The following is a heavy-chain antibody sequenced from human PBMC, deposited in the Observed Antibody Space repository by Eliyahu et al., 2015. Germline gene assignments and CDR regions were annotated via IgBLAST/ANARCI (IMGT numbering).Heavy chain of an antibody. Sequence: QVHLVQSGAEVKKPGASVKVSCXASGXSFTSFYIHWVRQAPGQGLEWMGTINPSGGTTEYAPKFQGRVTMTRDTSTSLVNMELSSLRSDDTAVYYCAREIRDGTNWFDPWGQGTLVTVSS. J-gene: IGHJ5*02. CDR2: INPSGGTT. CDR1: GXSFTSFY. CDR3: AREIRDGTNWFDP. D-gene: IGHD3-10*01. V-gene: IGHV1-46*01.